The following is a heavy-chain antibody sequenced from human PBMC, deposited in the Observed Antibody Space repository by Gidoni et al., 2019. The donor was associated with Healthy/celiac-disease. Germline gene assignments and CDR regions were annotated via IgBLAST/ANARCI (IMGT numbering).Heavy chain of an antibody. D-gene: IGHD3-22*01. Sequence: QVQLVESGGGVVQPGRSLRLSCPASGFTFSRYGMHWVRQAPGKGLEWVAVIWDDGSNNYYADSVKGRFTISRDNSKNTLYLQMNSLRAEDTAVYYCASYDSSGYYYGAFDYWGQGTLVTVSS. CDR2: IWDDGSNN. CDR1: GFTFSRYG. CDR3: ASYDSSGYYYGAFDY. J-gene: IGHJ4*02. V-gene: IGHV3-33*01.